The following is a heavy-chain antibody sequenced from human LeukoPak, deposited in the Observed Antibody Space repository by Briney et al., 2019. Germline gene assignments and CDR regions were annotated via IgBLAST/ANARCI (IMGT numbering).Heavy chain of an antibody. CDR3: ARRITMVRGAANWFDP. V-gene: IGHV5-51*01. Sequence: GESLKISCKGSGYSFTSYWIGWVRQMPGKGLEWMGIIYPGDSDTRYSPSFQGQVTISADKSISTAYLQWSSLKASDTAMYYCARRITMVRGAANWFDPWGQGTLVTVSS. J-gene: IGHJ5*02. CDR2: IYPGDSDT. D-gene: IGHD3-10*01. CDR1: GYSFTSYW.